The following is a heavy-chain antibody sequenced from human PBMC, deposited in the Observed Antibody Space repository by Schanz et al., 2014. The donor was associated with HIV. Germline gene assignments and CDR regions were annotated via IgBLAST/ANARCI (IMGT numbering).Heavy chain of an antibody. CDR1: GFTFNKYS. CDR2: ISGGSGST. D-gene: IGHD1-20*01. J-gene: IGHJ6*02. CDR3: AKTSITLGMDV. Sequence: EVQLLESGGGLVQPGGSLRLSCAASGFTFNKYSMSWVRQAPGKGLEWVSSISGGSGSTFYADSVKGRFTISRVNSKNTLYLQMNSLRAEDTAIYYCAKTSITLGMDVWGQGTTVTVSS. V-gene: IGHV3-23*01.